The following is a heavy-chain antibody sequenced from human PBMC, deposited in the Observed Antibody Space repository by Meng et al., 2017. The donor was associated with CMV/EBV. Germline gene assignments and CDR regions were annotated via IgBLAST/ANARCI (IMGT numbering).Heavy chain of an antibody. CDR2: IRSKANSYAT. Sequence: GESLKISCAASGFTFSGSAMHWVRQASGKGLEWVGRIRSKANSYATAYAASVKGRVSIARDDSKNTAYLQMNSLKTEDTAVYYCTRPNAYYDFWSGYGMGYYYYGMDVWGQGTTVTVSS. J-gene: IGHJ6*02. CDR1: GFTFSGSA. CDR3: TRPNAYYDFWSGYGMGYYYYGMDV. V-gene: IGHV3-73*01. D-gene: IGHD3-3*01.